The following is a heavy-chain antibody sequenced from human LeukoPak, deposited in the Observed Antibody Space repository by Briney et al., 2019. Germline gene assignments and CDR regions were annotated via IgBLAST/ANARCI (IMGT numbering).Heavy chain of an antibody. CDR3: ARDPGAAAGNLWS. Sequence: PGGSLRLSCVVSEFTVSNNFMTWVRQAPGKGLEWVSLIYSGGNIYYADSVKGRFTISRDGSKNTLYLQMNSLRAEDTAVYYCARDPGAAAGNLWSWGQGTLVTVSS. D-gene: IGHD6-13*01. J-gene: IGHJ5*02. CDR2: IYSGGNI. V-gene: IGHV3-66*01. CDR1: EFTVSNNF.